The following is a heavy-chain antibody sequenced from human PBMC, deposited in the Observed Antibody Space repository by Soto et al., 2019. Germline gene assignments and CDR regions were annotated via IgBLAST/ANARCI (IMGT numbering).Heavy chain of an antibody. CDR3: ARDPSVGFGELGPTHENWFDP. V-gene: IGHV4-4*07. CDR1: GGSISSYY. Sequence: LSLTCTVSGGSISSYYWSWIRQPAGKGLEWIGRIYTGGSTNYNPSLKSRVTMSVDTSKNQFSLKLSSVTAADTAVYYCARDPSVGFGELGPTHENWFDPWGQGTLVTVSS. J-gene: IGHJ5*02. D-gene: IGHD3-10*01. CDR2: IYTGGST.